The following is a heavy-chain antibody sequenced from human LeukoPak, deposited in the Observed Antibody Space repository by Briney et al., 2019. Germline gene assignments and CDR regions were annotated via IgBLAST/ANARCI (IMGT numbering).Heavy chain of an antibody. Sequence: PGGSLRLSCAASGFTFSSYGMHWVRQAPGKGLEWVAVISYDGSNKYYADSVKGRFTISRDNSKNTLYLQMNSLRAEDTAVYYCAKGTDDYGDYVFIWGQGTLVTVSS. J-gene: IGHJ4*02. V-gene: IGHV3-30*18. CDR1: GFTFSSYG. CDR3: AKGTDDYGDYVFI. D-gene: IGHD4-17*01. CDR2: ISYDGSNK.